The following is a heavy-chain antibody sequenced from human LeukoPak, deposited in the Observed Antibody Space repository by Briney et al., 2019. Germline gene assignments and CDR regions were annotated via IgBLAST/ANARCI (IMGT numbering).Heavy chain of an antibody. CDR2: ISAYNGNT. D-gene: IGHD5-24*01. Sequence: ASVKVSCKASGYTFTSYGISWVRQAPGQGLEWMGWISAYNGNTNYAQKLQGRVTMTTDTSTSTAYMELSSLRSEDTAVYYCATGVNVRDGYNLFDYWGQGTLVTVSS. CDR3: ATGVNVRDGYNLFDY. J-gene: IGHJ4*02. V-gene: IGHV1-18*01. CDR1: GYTFTSYG.